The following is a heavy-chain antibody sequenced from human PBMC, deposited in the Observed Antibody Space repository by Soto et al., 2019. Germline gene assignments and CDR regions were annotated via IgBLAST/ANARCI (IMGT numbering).Heavy chain of an antibody. CDR1: GYTISSSNW. Sequence: SETLSLTCAVSGYTISSSNWWGWIRQPPGKGLEWIGYIYYSGSTYYNPSLKSRVTMSVDTSKNQFSLKLSSVSAVDTAVYYCARAPSRITIFGVVIVSGGWFDPWGRGTLVTVSS. J-gene: IGHJ5*02. D-gene: IGHD3-3*01. V-gene: IGHV4-28*01. CDR3: ARAPSRITIFGVVIVSGGWFDP. CDR2: IYYSGST.